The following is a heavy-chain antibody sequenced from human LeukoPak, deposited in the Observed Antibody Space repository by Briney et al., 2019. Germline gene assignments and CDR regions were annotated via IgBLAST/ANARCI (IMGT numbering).Heavy chain of an antibody. Sequence: TSETLSLTCTVSGGSISSYYWSWIRQPPGKGLEWIGYIYYSGSTNYNPSLKSRVTISADTSKNQFSLKLSSVTAADTAVYYCARHQGYYYYYGMDVWGQGTTVTVSS. V-gene: IGHV4-59*08. J-gene: IGHJ6*02. CDR2: IYYSGST. CDR1: GGSISSYY. CDR3: ARHQGYYYYYGMDV.